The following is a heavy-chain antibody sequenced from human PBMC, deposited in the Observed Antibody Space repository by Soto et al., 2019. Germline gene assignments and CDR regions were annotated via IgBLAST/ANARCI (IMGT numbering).Heavy chain of an antibody. J-gene: IGHJ4*02. V-gene: IGHV4-4*03. Sequence: TPETLSLTCTVSGDSITSDKWWSWIRQPPGKGLQWIGEIYHSGSTKYNPSLKSRVLISVDKSKNQLSLQLSSVPAADTAAYYCARGETQQQRDYWGQGTLVPVS. CDR2: IYHSGST. D-gene: IGHD6-13*01. CDR1: GDSITSDKW. CDR3: ARGETQQQRDY.